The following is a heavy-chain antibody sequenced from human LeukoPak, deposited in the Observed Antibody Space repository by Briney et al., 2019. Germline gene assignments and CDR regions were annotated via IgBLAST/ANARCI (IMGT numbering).Heavy chain of an antibody. V-gene: IGHV3-33*01. CDR2: IWYDGTRE. D-gene: IGHD1-26*01. CDR1: GFSFSAYD. Sequence: PGGSLRLSCAASGFSFSAYDMPWVRQAPGKGLEWVALIWYDGTREYYADSVKGRFTISRDNAKNTLYLQMNSLRVEDTAVYYCARESGSRGDFDYWGQGTLVTVSS. CDR3: ARESGSRGDFDY. J-gene: IGHJ4*02.